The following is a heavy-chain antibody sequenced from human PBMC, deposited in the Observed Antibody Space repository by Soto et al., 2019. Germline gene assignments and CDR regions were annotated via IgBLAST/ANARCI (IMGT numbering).Heavy chain of an antibody. Sequence: ASVKVSCKASGYTFTSYDINWVRQATGQGLEWMGWMNPNSGNTGYAQKFQGRVTMTRNTSISTAYMELSSPRSEDTAVYYCARVGTVTTEIDYYYGMEVWGQGTTVTVSS. CDR3: ARVGTVTTEIDYYYGMEV. J-gene: IGHJ6*02. CDR2: MNPNSGNT. CDR1: GYTFTSYD. V-gene: IGHV1-8*01. D-gene: IGHD4-17*01.